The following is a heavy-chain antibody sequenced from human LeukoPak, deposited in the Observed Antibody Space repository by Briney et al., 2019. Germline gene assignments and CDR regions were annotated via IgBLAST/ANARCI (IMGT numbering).Heavy chain of an antibody. CDR3: ARAGGIAAAGIYYYYYMDV. J-gene: IGHJ6*03. V-gene: IGHV4-59*01. D-gene: IGHD6-13*01. CDR1: GGSISSYY. CDR2: IYYSGST. Sequence: NPSETLSLTCTVSGGSISSYYWSWLRQPPGKGLEWIGYIYYSGSTNYNPSLKSRVTISVDTSKNQFSLKLSSVTAADTAVYYCARAGGIAAAGIYYYYYMDVWGKGTTVTVS.